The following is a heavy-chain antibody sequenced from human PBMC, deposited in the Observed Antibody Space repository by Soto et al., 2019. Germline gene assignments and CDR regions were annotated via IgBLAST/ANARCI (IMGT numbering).Heavy chain of an antibody. D-gene: IGHD2-8*01. V-gene: IGHV4-59*11. J-gene: IGHJ4*02. CDR2: IYYTGST. Sequence: QVQLQESGPGLVKPSETLSLTWTVSGGSINNHYWSWIRQPPGKGLEWSGYIYYTGSTNYNPFLKSRVTMSVDTSKSQLSLNLTSLTTEDTAMYYCTRANWYYEYWGQGTLVTVSS. CDR3: TRANWYYEY. CDR1: GGSINNHY.